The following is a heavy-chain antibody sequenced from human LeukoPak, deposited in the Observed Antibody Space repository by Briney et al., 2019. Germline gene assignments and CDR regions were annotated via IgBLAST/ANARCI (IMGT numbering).Heavy chain of an antibody. CDR1: GXTFSRSA. Sequence: GGSLRLSCAASGXTFSRSALHWVRQAPGKGLEWVAVISHDGSNTDYTDSVKGRFTISRDNSKNTLYLQMNSLRAEDTAVYYCAKEMKPWMHFDYWGQGTLVTVSS. D-gene: IGHD5-12*01. V-gene: IGHV3-30*18. J-gene: IGHJ4*02. CDR2: ISHDGSNT. CDR3: AKEMKPWMHFDY.